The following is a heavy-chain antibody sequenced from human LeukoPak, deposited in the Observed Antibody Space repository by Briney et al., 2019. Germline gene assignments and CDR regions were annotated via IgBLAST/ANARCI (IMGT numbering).Heavy chain of an antibody. J-gene: IGHJ4*02. CDR2: IRSSGYPI. Sequence: GGSLRLSCAASGFAFSSYSMNWVRQAPGKGLEWISYIRSSGYPIHYADSVKGRFTISRDDAKSSLYLQMNSLRAEDTAVYYCVRDPHALDYWGQGALVTVSS. V-gene: IGHV3-48*01. CDR1: GFAFSSYS. CDR3: VRDPHALDY.